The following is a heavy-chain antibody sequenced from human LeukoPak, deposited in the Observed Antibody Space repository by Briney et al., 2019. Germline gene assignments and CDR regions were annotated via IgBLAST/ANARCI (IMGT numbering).Heavy chain of an antibody. Sequence: GASVKVSCKASGGTFSSYAISWVRQAPGQGLEWMGGIIPIFGTANYAQKFQGRVTITADESTSTAYMELSSLRSEDTAVYYCARSQHYGSGSPFNSDYYYYMDVWGKGTTVTISS. CDR1: GGTFSSYA. D-gene: IGHD3-10*01. J-gene: IGHJ6*03. V-gene: IGHV1-69*13. CDR3: ARSQHYGSGSPFNSDYYYYMDV. CDR2: IIPIFGTA.